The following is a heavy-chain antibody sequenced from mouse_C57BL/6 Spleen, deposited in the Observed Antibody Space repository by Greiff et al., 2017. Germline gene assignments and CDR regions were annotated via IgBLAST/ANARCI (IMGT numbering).Heavy chain of an antibody. CDR3: ARDGDSAIVKRAWFAY. CDR1: GFTFSSYA. J-gene: IGHJ3*01. Sequence: EVKVVESGGGLVKPGGSLKLSCAASGFTFSSYAMSWVRQTPEKRLEWVATISDGGSYTYYPDNVKGRFTISRDNAKNNLYLQMSHLKSEDTAMYYCARDGDSAIVKRAWFAYWGQGTLVTVSA. CDR2: ISDGGSYT. D-gene: IGHD2-5*01. V-gene: IGHV5-4*01.